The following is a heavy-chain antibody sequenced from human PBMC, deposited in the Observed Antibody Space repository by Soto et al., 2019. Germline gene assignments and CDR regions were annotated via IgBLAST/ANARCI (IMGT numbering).Heavy chain of an antibody. J-gene: IGHJ3*02. D-gene: IGHD3-3*01. CDR2: ITKTGRST. CDR1: GFRFSDYG. V-gene: IGHV3-23*01. CDR3: TKHGDVYDFAFES. Sequence: EVQLLESGGGLVQPGGSLRISCATSGFRFSDYGINWVRQAPGKGLEWVSGITKTGRSTFLADSVRGRFTISRDNLNNIVYLQMNSLRAEDTALYYCTKHGDVYDFAFESWGQGTMVTVSS.